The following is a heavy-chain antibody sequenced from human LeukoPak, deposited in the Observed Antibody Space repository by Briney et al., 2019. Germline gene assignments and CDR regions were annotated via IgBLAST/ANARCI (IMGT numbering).Heavy chain of an antibody. CDR2: ISGSGGST. V-gene: IGHV3-23*01. CDR3: AKVKMVVVVPAAIDY. CDR1: GFTFSSYA. D-gene: IGHD2-2*01. J-gene: IGHJ4*02. Sequence: GGSLRLSCAASGFTFSSYAMSWVRQAPGKGLEWVSAISGSGGSTYYADSVKGRFTISRDNSKNTLYLQMDSLRAEDTAVYYCAKVKMVVVVPAAIDYWGQGTLVTVSS.